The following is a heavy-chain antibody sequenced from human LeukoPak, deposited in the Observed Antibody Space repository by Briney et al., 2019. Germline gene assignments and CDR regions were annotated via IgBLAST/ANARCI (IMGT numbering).Heavy chain of an antibody. CDR3: AREYPDCSSTSCYLFDP. CDR2: IYYSGST. CDR1: GGSISSYY. D-gene: IGHD2-2*01. V-gene: IGHV4-39*07. Sequence: KPSETLSLTCTVSGGSISSYYWGWIRQPPGKGLEWIGSIYYSGSTYYNPSLKSRVTISVDTSKNQFSLKLSSVTAADTAVYYCAREYPDCSSTSCYLFDPWGQGTLVTVSS. J-gene: IGHJ5*02.